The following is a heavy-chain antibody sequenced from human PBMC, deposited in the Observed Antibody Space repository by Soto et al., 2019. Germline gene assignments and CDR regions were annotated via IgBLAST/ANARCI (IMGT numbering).Heavy chain of an antibody. Sequence: GASVKVSCKASGYTFTSYAMHWVRQAPGQRLEWMGWINAGNGNTKYSQKFQGRVTITRDTSASTAYMELSSLRSEDTAVYYCARFIITIFGGGLRYYYGMDVWGQGTTVTVSS. J-gene: IGHJ6*02. V-gene: IGHV1-3*01. CDR2: INAGNGNT. CDR1: GYTFTSYA. D-gene: IGHD3-3*01. CDR3: ARFIITIFGGGLRYYYGMDV.